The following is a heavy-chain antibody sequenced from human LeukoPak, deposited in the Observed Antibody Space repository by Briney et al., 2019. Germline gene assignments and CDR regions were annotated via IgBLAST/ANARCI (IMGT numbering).Heavy chain of an antibody. V-gene: IGHV4-61*02. Sequence: PSETLSLTYTVSGGSIGSGAYYWSWIRQPAGKGPEWIGRIYASGSTNYNPSLKSRVTISVDTSENQFSLNLRSVTAADTAVYYCASEGLAVAGNFLYWGQGALVTVSS. CDR2: IYASGST. J-gene: IGHJ4*02. CDR3: ASEGLAVAGNFLY. CDR1: GGSIGSGAYY. D-gene: IGHD6-19*01.